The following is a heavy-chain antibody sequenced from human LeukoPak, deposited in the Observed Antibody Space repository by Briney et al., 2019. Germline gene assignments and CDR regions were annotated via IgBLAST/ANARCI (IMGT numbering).Heavy chain of an antibody. Sequence: GGSLRLSCAASGFTFSSYWMSWVRQAPGKGLEWVSYICSSSGTIYYADSVKGRFTISRDNAKNSLYLQMNGLRDEDTAVYYCARDQSDYYGSGSYSEGSYWGQGTLVTVSS. D-gene: IGHD3-10*01. CDR3: ARDQSDYYGSGSYSEGSY. V-gene: IGHV3-48*02. J-gene: IGHJ4*02. CDR1: GFTFSSYW. CDR2: ICSSSGTI.